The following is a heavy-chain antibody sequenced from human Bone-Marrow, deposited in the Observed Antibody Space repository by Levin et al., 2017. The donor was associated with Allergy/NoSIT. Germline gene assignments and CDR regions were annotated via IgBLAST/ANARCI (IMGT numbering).Heavy chain of an antibody. V-gene: IGHV4-31*03. CDR3: ARASYYNTELDY. J-gene: IGHJ4*02. CDR1: GGSISSGGYY. D-gene: IGHD3-9*01. CDR2: IYYSGST. Sequence: SETLSLTCTVSGGSISSGGYYWSWIRQHPGKGLEWIGYIYYSGSTYYNPSLKSRVTISVDTSKNQFSLKLSSVTAADTAVYYCARASYYNTELDYWGQGTLVTVSS.